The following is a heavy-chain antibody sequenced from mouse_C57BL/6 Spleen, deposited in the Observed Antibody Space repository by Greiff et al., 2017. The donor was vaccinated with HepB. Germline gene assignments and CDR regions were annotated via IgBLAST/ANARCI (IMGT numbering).Heavy chain of an antibody. D-gene: IGHD1-1*01. Sequence: VQLQQPGAELVRPGSSVKLSCKASGYTFTSYWMHWVKQRPIQGLEWIGNIDPSDSETHYNQKFKDKATLTVDKSSSTAYMQLSSLTSEDSAVYYCARNPATVVATDYAMDYWGQGTSVTVSS. CDR3: ARNPATVVATDYAMDY. CDR1: GYTFTSYW. CDR2: IDPSDSET. V-gene: IGHV1-52*01. J-gene: IGHJ4*01.